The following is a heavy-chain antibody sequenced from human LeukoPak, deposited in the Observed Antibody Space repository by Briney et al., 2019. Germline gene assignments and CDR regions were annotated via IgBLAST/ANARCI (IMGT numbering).Heavy chain of an antibody. CDR1: GFTFSSYG. Sequence: GGSLRLSCAASGFTFSSYGMHWVRQAPGKGLEWVAFIRYDGSNKYYADSVKGRFTISRDNSKNTLYLQMNSLRADDTAAYYCAKDGGIAAEHTLLPWYWGQGTLVTVSS. V-gene: IGHV3-30*02. J-gene: IGHJ4*02. CDR3: AKDGGIAAEHTLLPWY. CDR2: IRYDGSNK. D-gene: IGHD6-13*01.